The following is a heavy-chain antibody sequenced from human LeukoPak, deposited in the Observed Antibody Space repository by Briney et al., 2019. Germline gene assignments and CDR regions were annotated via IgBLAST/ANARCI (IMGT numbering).Heavy chain of an antibody. CDR3: ATSPVYYYYMDV. D-gene: IGHD6-19*01. CDR1: GYTLTELS. Sequence: ASVKVSCKVSGYTLTELSMHWVRPAPGKGLEWMGGFDPEDGETIYAQKFQGRVTMTEDTSTDTAYMELSSLRSEDTAVYYCATSPVYYYYMDVWGKGTTVTVSS. CDR2: FDPEDGET. V-gene: IGHV1-24*01. J-gene: IGHJ6*03.